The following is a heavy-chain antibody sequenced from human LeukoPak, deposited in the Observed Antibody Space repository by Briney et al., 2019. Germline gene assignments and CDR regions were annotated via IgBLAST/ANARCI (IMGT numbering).Heavy chain of an antibody. CDR3: ARGARYYYYYMDV. V-gene: IGHV1-69*13. CDR1: GYTFTSYA. CDR2: IIPIFGTA. Sequence: SVKVSCKASGYTFTSYAMHWVRQAPGQGLEWMGGIIPIFGTANYAQKFQGRVTITADESTSTAYMELSSLRSEDTAVYYCARGARYYYYYMDVWGKGTTVTISS. J-gene: IGHJ6*03.